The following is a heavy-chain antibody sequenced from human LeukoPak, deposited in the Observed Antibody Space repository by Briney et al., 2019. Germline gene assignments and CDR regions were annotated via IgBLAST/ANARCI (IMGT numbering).Heavy chain of an antibody. J-gene: IGHJ4*02. CDR2: IYYSGST. Sequence: PGGSLRLSCAASGFTFSSYAMSWIRQPPGKGLEWIGSIYYSGSTYYNPSLKSRVTISVDTSKNQFSLKLSSVTAADTAVYYCATDKGIAAAGTNIWGQGTLVTVSS. V-gene: IGHV4-39*01. CDR3: ATDKGIAAAGTNI. D-gene: IGHD6-13*01. CDR1: GFTFSSYA.